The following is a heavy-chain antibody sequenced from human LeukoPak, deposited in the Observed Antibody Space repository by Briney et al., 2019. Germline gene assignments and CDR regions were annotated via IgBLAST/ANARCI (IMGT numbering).Heavy chain of an antibody. J-gene: IGHJ4*02. CDR1: GFTFSSYA. D-gene: IGHD1-26*01. CDR2: ISYDGSNK. Sequence: GGSLRLSCAASGFTFSSYAMHWVRQAPGKGLEWVAVISYDGSNKYYADSVKGRFTISRDNSKNTLYLQMNSLRAEDTAVHYCARDSREPYWGQGTLVTVSS. CDR3: ARDSREPY. V-gene: IGHV3-30-3*01.